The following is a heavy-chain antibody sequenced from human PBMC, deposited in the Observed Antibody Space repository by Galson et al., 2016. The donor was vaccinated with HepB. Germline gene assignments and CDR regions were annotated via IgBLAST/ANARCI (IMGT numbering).Heavy chain of an antibody. CDR2: ISYDGSNK. CDR3: ARDPLRTVVAPLFDY. J-gene: IGHJ4*02. D-gene: IGHD4-23*01. V-gene: IGHV3-30*04. Sequence: SLRLSCAASGFSFSSYAMHWVRQAPGKGLEWVAVISYDGSNKYYADSVKGRFTISRDNSKNTLYLQVNSLRAEDTAVYCCARDPLRTVVAPLFDYWGQGTLVTVSS. CDR1: GFSFSSYA.